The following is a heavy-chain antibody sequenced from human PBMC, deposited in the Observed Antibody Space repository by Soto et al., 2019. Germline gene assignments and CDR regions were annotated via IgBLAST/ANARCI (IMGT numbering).Heavy chain of an antibody. CDR2: ITGSDGGT. J-gene: IGHJ3*02. D-gene: IGHD2-8*01. CDR1: RFSFSNYA. Sequence: EVQLLESGGRLVPPGGSLRLSCAGSRFSFSNYAMTWARQAPGEGLEWVSSITGSDGGTTYADSVKGRFTISRDNSKNILYLQMDSLRADDTAVYYCSTDPNGDYIGAFDNWGQGTMVTVSS. V-gene: IGHV3-23*01. CDR3: STDPNGDYIGAFDN.